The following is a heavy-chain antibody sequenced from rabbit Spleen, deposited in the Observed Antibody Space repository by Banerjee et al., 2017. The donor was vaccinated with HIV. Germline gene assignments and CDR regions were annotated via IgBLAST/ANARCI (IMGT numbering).Heavy chain of an antibody. CDR2: IDAGSSGFT. CDR3: ARDTSSSFSSYGMDL. J-gene: IGHJ6*01. Sequence: QSLEESGGDLVKPGASLTLTCTASGVSFSSNVYMCWVRQAPGKGLEWIACIDAGSSGFTYFASWAKGRFTISKTSSTTVTLQMTSLTAADTATYFCARDTSSSFSSYGMDLWGPGTLVTVS. D-gene: IGHD1-1*01. V-gene: IGHV1S40*01. CDR1: GVSFSSNVY.